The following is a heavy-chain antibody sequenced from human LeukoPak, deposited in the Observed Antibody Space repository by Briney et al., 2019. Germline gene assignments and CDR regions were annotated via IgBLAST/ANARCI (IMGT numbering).Heavy chain of an antibody. CDR3: ARGGSSGWYPFDY. D-gene: IGHD6-19*01. J-gene: IGHJ4*02. CDR1: GFTFSSYS. CDR2: ISSSSSTI. V-gene: IGHV3-48*01. Sequence: GGSLRLSCAASGFTFSSYSMNWVRQAPGKGLEWVSYISSSSSTIYYADSVKGRFTISRDNAKNSLYLQMNSLRAEDTAVYYCARGGSSGWYPFDYWGQGTLVTVSS.